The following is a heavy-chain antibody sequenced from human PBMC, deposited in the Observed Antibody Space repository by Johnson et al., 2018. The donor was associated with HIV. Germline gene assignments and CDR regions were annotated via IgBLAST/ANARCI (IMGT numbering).Heavy chain of an antibody. J-gene: IGHJ3*02. D-gene: IGHD6-19*01. V-gene: IGHV3-9*01. CDR1: GFIFEHYA. CDR2: LSWNSGTI. Sequence: VQLVESGGGLVQPGRSRRVSCAASGFIFEHYAMHWVRQAPGKGLEWVSGLSWNSGTIAYADSVKGRFTISRDNAKNSLFLQMTSLRTEDTAFYYCAKDIEPGGGNFLVGTFHIWGQGTMVTVSS. CDR3: AKDIEPGGGNFLVGTFHI.